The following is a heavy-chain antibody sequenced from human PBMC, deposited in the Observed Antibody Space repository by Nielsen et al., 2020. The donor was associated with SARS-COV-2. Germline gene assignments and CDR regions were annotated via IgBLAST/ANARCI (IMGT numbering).Heavy chain of an antibody. Sequence: SETLSLTCTVSGDSIRTSTLYYWGWIRQSPGKGLEWIGSVYFSGTTYYNPSLKTRVDISVDTSTNQFYLKLNSVTAADTAVYYCARRSSVGARYQYWGQGILVTVS. J-gene: IGHJ4*02. CDR1: GDSIRTSTLYY. CDR3: ARRSSVGARYQY. V-gene: IGHV4-39*01. CDR2: VYFSGTT. D-gene: IGHD6-13*01.